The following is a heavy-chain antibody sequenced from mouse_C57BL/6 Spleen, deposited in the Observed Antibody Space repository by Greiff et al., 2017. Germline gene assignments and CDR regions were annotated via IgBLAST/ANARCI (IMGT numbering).Heavy chain of an antibody. V-gene: IGHV1-52*01. Sequence: VQLQQPGAELVRPGSSVKLSCKASGYTFTSYWLHWVKQRPIQGLEWIGNIDPSDSETPYNQKFKDKATLTVDKSSSTAYMQLSSLTSEDSAVYYCARGAGSRDWYFDVWGTGTTVTVSS. CDR3: ARGAGSRDWYFDV. D-gene: IGHD1-1*01. CDR1: GYTFTSYW. CDR2: IDPSDSET. J-gene: IGHJ1*03.